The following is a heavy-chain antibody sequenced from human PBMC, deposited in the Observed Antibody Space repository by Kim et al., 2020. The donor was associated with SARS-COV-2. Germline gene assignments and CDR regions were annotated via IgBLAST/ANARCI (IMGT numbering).Heavy chain of an antibody. Sequence: SETLSLTCTVSGGSISSSSYYWGWIRQPPGKGLEWIGSIYYSGSTYYNPSLKSRVTISVDTSKNQFSLKLSSVTAADTAVYYCAIIDDRAAAARSHPDDYWGQGTLVTVSS. CDR3: AIIDDRAAAARSHPDDY. V-gene: IGHV4-39*01. CDR2: IYYSGST. CDR1: GGSISSSSYY. J-gene: IGHJ4*02. D-gene: IGHD6-13*01.